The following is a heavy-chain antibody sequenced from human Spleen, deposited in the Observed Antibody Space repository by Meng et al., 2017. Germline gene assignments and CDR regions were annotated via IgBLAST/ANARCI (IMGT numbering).Heavy chain of an antibody. J-gene: IGHJ5*02. CDR1: GGSISSTKYY. Sequence: QLQESDPGLVKPSETLPLPCTVSGGSISSTKYYWAWIRQPPGKGLEYVGSIYYSGSAFYNPSLKSRVTISIDTSKNQFSLKLTSVTAADTAVYYCASGRFGWFDPWGQGTLVTVSS. V-gene: IGHV4-39*07. CDR2: IYYSGSA. CDR3: ASGRFGWFDP. D-gene: IGHD3-16*01.